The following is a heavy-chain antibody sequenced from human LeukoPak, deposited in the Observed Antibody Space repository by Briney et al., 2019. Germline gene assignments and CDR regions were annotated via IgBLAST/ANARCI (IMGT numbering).Heavy chain of an antibody. V-gene: IGHV4-59*08. Sequence: SETLSLTCTVSGGSISSYYWSWIRQPPGKGLEWIGYIYYSGSTNYNPSLKSRVTISIDTSKNQFSLKVTSVTAADTAVYYCARQTGSGLFILPGGQGTLVTVSS. D-gene: IGHD3/OR15-3a*01. CDR1: GGSISSYY. J-gene: IGHJ4*02. CDR3: ARQTGSGLFILP. CDR2: IYYSGST.